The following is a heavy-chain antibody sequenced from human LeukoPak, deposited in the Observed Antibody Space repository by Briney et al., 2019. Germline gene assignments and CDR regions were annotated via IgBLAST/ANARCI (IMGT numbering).Heavy chain of an antibody. CDR2: IYYSGST. V-gene: IGHV4-30-4*01. CDR3: ARAHYDSSWYEWGVGYYFDY. CDR1: GGSISSGDYY. D-gene: IGHD6-13*01. J-gene: IGHJ4*02. Sequence: SQTLSLTCTVSGGSISSGDYYWSWIRQPPGKGLEWIGYIYYSGSTYYNPSLKSRVTISVDTSKNQFSLKLSSVTAADTAVYYCARAHYDSSWYEWGVGYYFDYWGQGTLVAVSS.